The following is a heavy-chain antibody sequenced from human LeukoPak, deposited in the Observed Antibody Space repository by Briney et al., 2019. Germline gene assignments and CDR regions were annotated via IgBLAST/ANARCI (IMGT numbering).Heavy chain of an antibody. CDR3: ARSRGDLSTWVDY. V-gene: IGHV1-69*01. J-gene: IGHJ4*02. CDR2: IIPIFGTA. D-gene: IGHD3-10*01. CDR1: GGTSSSYA. Sequence: SVKVSCKASGGTSSSYAISWVRQAPGQGLEWMGGIIPIFGTANYAQKFQGRVTITPDESTSTAYMELSSLRSEDTAGYYCARSRGDLSTWVDYWGQGTLVTVSS.